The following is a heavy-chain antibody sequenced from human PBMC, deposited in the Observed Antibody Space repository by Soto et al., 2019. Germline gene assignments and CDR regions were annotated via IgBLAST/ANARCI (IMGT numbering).Heavy chain of an antibody. CDR1: GDTFSSYA. CDR2: IIPIFGTA. V-gene: IGHV1-69*01. J-gene: IGHJ4*02. CDR3: ARGVVPAANEEYYFDY. D-gene: IGHD2-2*01. Sequence: QVQLVQSGAEVKKPGSSVKVSCKASGDTFSSYAISWVRQAPGQGLEWMGGIIPIFGTANYAQKFQGRVTITADESTITAYMALSSLRSEDTAVYYCARGVVPAANEEYYFDYWGQGTLVTVSS.